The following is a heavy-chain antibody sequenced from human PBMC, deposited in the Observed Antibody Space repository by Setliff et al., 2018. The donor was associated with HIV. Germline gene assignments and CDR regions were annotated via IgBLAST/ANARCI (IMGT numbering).Heavy chain of an antibody. D-gene: IGHD3-10*01. CDR1: GFTFSSHY. CDR2: IYSDGST. V-gene: IGHV3-66*02. Sequence: GGSLRLSCAASGFTFSSHYMSWVRQAPGKGLEWVSTIYSDGSTYHADSVKGRFTLSRDTSKNTLSLQMNSLRPEDTAVYYCARVRLYNNALDYWGQGTLVTVSS. J-gene: IGHJ4*02. CDR3: ARVRLYNNALDY.